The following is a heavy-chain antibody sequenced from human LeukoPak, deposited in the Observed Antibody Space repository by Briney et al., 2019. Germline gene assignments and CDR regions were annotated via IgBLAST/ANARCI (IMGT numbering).Heavy chain of an antibody. Sequence: PGGSLRLSCAASGFTFSSYSMNWVRQAPGKGLEWVSYISSSSTIYYADSVKGRFTISRDNAKNSLYLQMNSLRAEDTAVYYCARDREGSTPFDYWGQGTLVTVSS. CDR3: ARDREGSTPFDY. CDR1: GFTFSSYS. V-gene: IGHV3-48*01. D-gene: IGHD2-15*01. J-gene: IGHJ4*02. CDR2: ISSSSTI.